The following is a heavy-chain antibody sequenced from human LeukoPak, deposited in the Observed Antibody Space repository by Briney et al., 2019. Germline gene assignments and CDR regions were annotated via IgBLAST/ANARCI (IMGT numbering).Heavy chain of an antibody. J-gene: IGHJ4*02. CDR1: GGSFSGYY. D-gene: IGHD6-13*01. V-gene: IGHV4-34*01. Sequence: SETLSLTCAVYGGSFSGYYWSWIRQPPGKGLEWIGEISHSGSTNYNPSLKSRVTISVDTSKNQFSLKLSSVTAADTAVYYCARAVPRRIAAAGLSFDYWGQGTLVTVSS. CDR2: ISHSGST. CDR3: ARAVPRRIAAAGLSFDY.